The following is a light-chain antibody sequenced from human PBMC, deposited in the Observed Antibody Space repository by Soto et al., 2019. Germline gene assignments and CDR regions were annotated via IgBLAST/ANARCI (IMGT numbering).Light chain of an antibody. CDR1: QAISNY. CDR2: GAS. V-gene: IGKV1-33*01. Sequence: DIPMTQSPSSLSASVGDRVTITCQTSQAISNYLNWYQQKPGGAPKLLIYGASDLETGVPSRFSGSGSGTDFTFTISSLQPEDTATYYCQQYDILPYTFGQGTKLEIK. CDR3: QQYDILPYT. J-gene: IGKJ2*01.